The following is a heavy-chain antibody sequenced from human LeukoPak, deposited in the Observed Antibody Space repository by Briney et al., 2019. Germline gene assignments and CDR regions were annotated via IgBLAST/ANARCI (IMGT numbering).Heavy chain of an antibody. CDR2: IYPGDSDT. J-gene: IGHJ4*02. CDR3: ARTKADSSGWYGGFGY. D-gene: IGHD6-19*01. CDR1: GYSFTSYW. Sequence: GESLKISCKGSGYSFTSYWIGWVRQMPGKGLEWMGIIYPGDSDTRYSPSLQGQVTISADKSISTAYLQWSSLKASDTAMYYCARTKADSSGWYGGFGYWGQGTLVTVSS. V-gene: IGHV5-51*01.